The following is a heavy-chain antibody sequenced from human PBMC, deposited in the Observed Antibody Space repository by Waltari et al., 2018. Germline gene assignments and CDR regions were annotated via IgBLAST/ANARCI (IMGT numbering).Heavy chain of an antibody. CDR2: ISSSSSYI. Sequence: EVQLVESGGGLVKPGGSLRLSCAASGFTFSSYSMNWVRQAPGKGLEWVSSISSSSSYIDYADSVKGRFTISRDNAKNSLYLQMNSLRAEDTAVYYCARGWDIVVVPAAPGYYMDVWGKGTTVTVSS. J-gene: IGHJ6*03. V-gene: IGHV3-21*01. D-gene: IGHD2-2*01. CDR1: GFTFSSYS. CDR3: ARGWDIVVVPAAPGYYMDV.